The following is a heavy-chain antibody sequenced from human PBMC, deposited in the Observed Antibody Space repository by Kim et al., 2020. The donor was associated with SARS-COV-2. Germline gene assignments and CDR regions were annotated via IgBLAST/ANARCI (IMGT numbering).Heavy chain of an antibody. CDR3: ARGRAGVVPSPIMGLGPYYDYYALDV. J-gene: IGHJ6*02. Sequence: SETLSLTCAVYVGSFSGYDWTWIRQSPGKGLEWIGEINHSGATNYKPSLKSRVAMSVDTSKNQFSLKLKYVTAADTAVYFCARGRAGVVPSPIMGLGPYYDYYALDVWGQGTTVSVSS. CDR1: VGSFSGYD. V-gene: IGHV4-34*01. CDR2: INHSGAT. D-gene: IGHD3-3*01.